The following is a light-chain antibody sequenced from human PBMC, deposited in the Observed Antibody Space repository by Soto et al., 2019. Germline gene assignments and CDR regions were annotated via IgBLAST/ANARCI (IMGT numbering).Light chain of an antibody. J-gene: IGKJ3*01. CDR1: QGISSY. CDR2: AAS. V-gene: IGKV1-8*01. CDR3: QQYYSYPSFT. Sequence: AIRMTQSPSSFSASTGDRVTITCRASQGISSYLAWYQQKPGKAPKLLIYAASTLQSGVPSRFSGSGSGTDFTLTISCLQSEDFVTYYCQQYYSYPSFTFGPGTKVDIK.